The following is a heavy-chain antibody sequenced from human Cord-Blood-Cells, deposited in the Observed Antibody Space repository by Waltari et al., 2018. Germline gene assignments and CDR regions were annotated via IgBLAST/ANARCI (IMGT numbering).Heavy chain of an antibody. Sequence: HVQLVESGGGVVQPGRSLRLSCAASGCTFSSYGMHWVHQAPGKGLEWVAVISYDGSNKYYADSVKGRFTISRDNSKNTLYLQMNSLRAEDTAVYYCAKVPYYDSSGDAFDIWGQGTMVTVSS. J-gene: IGHJ3*02. CDR1: GCTFSSYG. CDR2: ISYDGSNK. D-gene: IGHD3-22*01. V-gene: IGHV3-30*18. CDR3: AKVPYYDSSGDAFDI.